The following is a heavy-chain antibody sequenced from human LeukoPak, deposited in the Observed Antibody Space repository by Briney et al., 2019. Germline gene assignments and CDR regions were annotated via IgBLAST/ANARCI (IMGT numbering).Heavy chain of an antibody. D-gene: IGHD4-17*01. CDR1: GGSFSGYY. CDR2: INHSGST. CDR3: ARVPRTGERNDY. J-gene: IGHJ4*02. V-gene: IGHV4-34*01. Sequence: PSETLSLTCAVYGGSFSGYYWSWIRQPPGKGLEWIGEINHSGSTNYNPSLKSRVTISVDTSKNQFSLKLSSVTAADTAVYYCARVPRTGERNDYWGQGTLVTVSS.